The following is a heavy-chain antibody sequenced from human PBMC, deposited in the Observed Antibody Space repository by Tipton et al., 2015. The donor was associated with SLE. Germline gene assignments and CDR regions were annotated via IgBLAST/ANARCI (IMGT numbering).Heavy chain of an antibody. D-gene: IGHD5-24*01. CDR3: ARKRNGMGI. CDR1: GGSFSGYF. CDR2: INHSGST. Sequence: TLSLTCAVYGGSFSGYFWNWIRQPPGKGLEWIGEINHSGSTNYNPSLKSRVTISVDTSKNQFSLKLSSVTAADTAAYYCARKRNGMGIWGQGTMVTVSS. V-gene: IGHV4-34*01. J-gene: IGHJ3*02.